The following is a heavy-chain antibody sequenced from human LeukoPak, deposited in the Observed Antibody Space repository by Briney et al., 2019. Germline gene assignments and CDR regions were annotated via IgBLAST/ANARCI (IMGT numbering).Heavy chain of an antibody. D-gene: IGHD1-26*01. CDR3: ARAGPIVGATIVYYYGMDV. Sequence: SETLSLTCTVSGGSISSYYWSWIRQPPGKGLEWIGYIYYSGSTNYNPSLKSRVTISVDTSKNQFSLKLSSVTAADTAVYYCARAGPIVGATIVYYYGMDVWGQGTTVTVSS. CDR1: GGSISSYY. V-gene: IGHV4-59*01. CDR2: IYYSGST. J-gene: IGHJ6*02.